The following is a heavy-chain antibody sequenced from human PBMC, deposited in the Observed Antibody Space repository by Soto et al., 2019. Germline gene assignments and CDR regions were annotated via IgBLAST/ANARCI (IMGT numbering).Heavy chain of an antibody. J-gene: IGHJ4*02. Sequence: GGSLRLSCAASGFTFSSYSMNWVRQAPGKGLEWVSYISSTSNTMYYADSVKGRFTISRDNAKNSLYLQMNSLRAEDTAVYYCVRRVLPAAFDYWGQGTLVTVSS. D-gene: IGHD2-2*01. CDR2: ISSTSNTM. CDR3: VRRVLPAAFDY. V-gene: IGHV3-48*01. CDR1: GFTFSSYS.